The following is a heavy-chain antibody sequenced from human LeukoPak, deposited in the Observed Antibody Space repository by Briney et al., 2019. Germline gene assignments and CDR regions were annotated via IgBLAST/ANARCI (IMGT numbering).Heavy chain of an antibody. CDR3: AATSSGPSGRSFDY. J-gene: IGHJ4*02. Sequence: PSETLSLTCTVSSGSISSYYWSWIRQPPGKGLEWIGYIYYSGSTNYNPSLKSRVTISVDTSKNQFSLKLSSVTAADTAVYYCAATSSGPSGRSFDYWGQGTLVTVSS. CDR1: SGSISSYY. D-gene: IGHD3-22*01. CDR2: IYYSGST. V-gene: IGHV4-59*08.